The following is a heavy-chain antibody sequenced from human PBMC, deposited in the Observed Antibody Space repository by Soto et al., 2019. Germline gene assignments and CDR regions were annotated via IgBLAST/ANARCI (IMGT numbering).Heavy chain of an antibody. CDR1: GGSCSGYY. V-gene: IGHV4-34*01. Sequence: SETLSLTCAVYGGSCSGYYWSWIRQPAGKGLEWIGEINHSGSTNYNPSLKSRVTISVDTSKNQFSLKLSSVTAADTAVYYCARGAGTFDYWGQGTLVTVSP. D-gene: IGHD1-26*01. CDR2: INHSGST. CDR3: ARGAGTFDY. J-gene: IGHJ4*02.